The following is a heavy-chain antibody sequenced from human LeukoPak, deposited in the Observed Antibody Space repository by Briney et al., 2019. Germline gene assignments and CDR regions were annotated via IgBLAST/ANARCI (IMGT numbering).Heavy chain of an antibody. CDR1: GYTFTSYG. CDR2: ISAYNGNT. Sequence: ASVKVSCKASGYTFTSYGISWVRQAPGQGLEWMGWISAYNGNTNYAQKLQGRVTMTRDTSTSTAYMELKSLRSDDTAVYFCARGRQQLPSDIWGQGTMVTVSS. D-gene: IGHD6-13*01. CDR3: ARGRQQLPSDI. V-gene: IGHV1-18*01. J-gene: IGHJ3*02.